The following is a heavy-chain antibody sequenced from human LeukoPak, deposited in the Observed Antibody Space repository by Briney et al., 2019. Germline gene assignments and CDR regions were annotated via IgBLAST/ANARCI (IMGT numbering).Heavy chain of an antibody. CDR1: GYTFTGYY. CDR2: INPNSGGT. CDR3: ATGWIRGYSGYVPFDY. Sequence: GASVKVSCKASGYTFTGYYMHWVRQAPGQGLEWMGWINPNSGGTNYAQKFQGRVTMTRDTSISTAYMELGRLRSDDTAVYYCATGWIRGYSGYVPFDYWGQGTLVTVSS. J-gene: IGHJ4*02. D-gene: IGHD5-12*01. V-gene: IGHV1-2*02.